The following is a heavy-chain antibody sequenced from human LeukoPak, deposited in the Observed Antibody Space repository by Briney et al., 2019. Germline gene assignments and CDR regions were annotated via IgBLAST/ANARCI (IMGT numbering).Heavy chain of an antibody. D-gene: IGHD3-3*01. CDR3: ARTYYDFWSGPNWFDP. CDR2: IYYSGST. J-gene: IGHJ5*02. CDR1: GGSISSYY. V-gene: IGHV4-59*01. Sequence: PSETLSLTCTVSGGSISSYYWSWIRQPPGKGLEWIGYIYYSGSTNYNPSLKSRVTISVDTSKNQFSLKLSSVTAADTAVYYCARTYYDFWSGPNWFDPLGPGNPGHRLL.